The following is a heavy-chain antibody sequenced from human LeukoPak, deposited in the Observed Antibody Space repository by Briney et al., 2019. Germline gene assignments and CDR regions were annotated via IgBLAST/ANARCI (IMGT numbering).Heavy chain of an antibody. CDR2: IYYSGST. J-gene: IGHJ4*02. D-gene: IGHD6-13*01. V-gene: IGHV4-39*01. CDR1: GGSISSSSYY. Sequence: KPSETLSLTCTVSGGSISSSSYYWGWIRQPPGKGLEWIGCIYYSGSTYYNPSLKSRVTISVDTSKNQFSLKLSSVTAADTAVYYCAGHSSSIAAAGTIDDLDYWGQGTLVTVSS. CDR3: AGHSSSIAAAGTIDDLDY.